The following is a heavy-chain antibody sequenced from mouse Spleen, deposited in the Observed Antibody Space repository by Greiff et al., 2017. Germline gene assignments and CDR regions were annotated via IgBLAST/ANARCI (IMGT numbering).Heavy chain of an antibody. CDR1: GFTFSNYW. D-gene: IGHD2-1*01. J-gene: IGHJ4*01. CDR2: IRLKSDNYAT. Sequence: DVMLVESGGGLVQPGGSMKLSCVASGFTFSNYWMNWVRQSPEKGLEWVAQIRLKSDNYATHYAESVKGRFTISRDDSKSSVYLQMNNLRAEDTGIYYCTRRSTRAMDYWGQGTSVTVSS. V-gene: IGHV6-3*01. CDR3: TRRSTRAMDY.